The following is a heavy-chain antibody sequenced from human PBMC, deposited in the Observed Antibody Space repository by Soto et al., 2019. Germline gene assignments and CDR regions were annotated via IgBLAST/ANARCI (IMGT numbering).Heavy chain of an antibody. CDR1: GFTFSSYA. D-gene: IGHD2-2*01. J-gene: IGHJ6*02. Sequence: GGSLRLSFAASGFTFSSYAMSWVRQAPGKGLEWVSGISGSGGSTYYADSVKGRFTTSRDNSKNTLYMQMNSLSAEDTAVYYCAIVDCSSTSCPDYYYSGMDVWGQGTTVTVSS. CDR3: AIVDCSSTSCPDYYYSGMDV. CDR2: ISGSGGST. V-gene: IGHV3-23*01.